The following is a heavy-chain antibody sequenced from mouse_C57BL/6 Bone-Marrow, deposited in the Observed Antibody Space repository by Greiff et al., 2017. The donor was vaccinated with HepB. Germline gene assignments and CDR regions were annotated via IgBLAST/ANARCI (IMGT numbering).Heavy chain of an antibody. CDR2: IYPRSGNT. D-gene: IGHD2-3*01. J-gene: IGHJ4*01. V-gene: IGHV1-81*01. CDR3: ARFYDGYHKGYYAMDY. Sequence: QVQLQQSGAELARPGASVKLSCKASGYTFTSYGISWVKQRTGQGLEWIGEIYPRSGNTYYNEKFKGKATLTADKSSSTAYMELRSLTSEDAAVYYCARFYDGYHKGYYAMDYWGQGTSVTVSS. CDR1: GYTFTSYG.